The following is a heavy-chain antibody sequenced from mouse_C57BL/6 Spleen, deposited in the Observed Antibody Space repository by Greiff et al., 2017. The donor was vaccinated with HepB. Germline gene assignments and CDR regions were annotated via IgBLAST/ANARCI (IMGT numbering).Heavy chain of an antibody. J-gene: IGHJ2*01. Sequence: VQLQQSGAELARPGASVKMSCKASGYTFTSYTMHWVKQRPGQGLEWIGYINPSSGYTKYNQKFKDKATLTADKSSSTAYMQLSSLTSEDSVVYYCSITTVVDSFDYWGQGTTLTVSS. CDR3: SITTVVDSFDY. D-gene: IGHD1-1*01. V-gene: IGHV1-4*01. CDR1: GYTFTSYT. CDR2: INPSSGYT.